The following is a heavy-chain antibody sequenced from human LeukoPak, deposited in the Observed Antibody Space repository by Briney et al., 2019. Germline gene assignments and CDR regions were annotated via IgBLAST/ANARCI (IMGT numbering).Heavy chain of an antibody. CDR2: ISSSGSTI. D-gene: IGHD4/OR15-4a*01. CDR1: GFTFSSYE. Sequence: GGSLRLSCAASGFTFSSYEMNWVRQAPGKGLEWVSYISSSGSTIYYADSVKGRFTISRDNSKNTLYLQMNSLRAEDTAVYYCARRAGAYSHPYDYWGQGTLVTVSS. J-gene: IGHJ4*02. V-gene: IGHV3-48*03. CDR3: ARRAGAYSHPYDY.